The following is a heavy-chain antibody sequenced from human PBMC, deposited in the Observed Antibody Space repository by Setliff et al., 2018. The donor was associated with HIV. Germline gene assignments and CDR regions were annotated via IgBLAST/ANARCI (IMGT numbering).Heavy chain of an antibody. CDR1: GGSINSTSYY. CDR2: IYHTGST. CDR3: ARSIVPVASCYYDFEY. Sequence: SETLSLTCTVSGGSINSTSYYWGWIRQPPGNGLEWIGSIYHTGSTYYKPSLKSRVTISVDTSKNQFSLRLSSVAGGDTAVYYCARSIVPVASCYYDFEYWGQGTLVTVSS. V-gene: IGHV4-39*01. J-gene: IGHJ4*02. D-gene: IGHD3-22*01.